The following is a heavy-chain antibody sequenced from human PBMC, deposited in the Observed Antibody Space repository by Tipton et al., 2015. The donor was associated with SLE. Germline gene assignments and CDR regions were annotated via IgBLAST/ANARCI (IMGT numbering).Heavy chain of an antibody. CDR3: AKEGKVAYYYYYGMDV. J-gene: IGHJ6*02. Sequence: LRLSCSVSGGSITSGGYHWSWIRQHPGKGLEWIGYISDSGSIYYNPSLESRITISRDTSKNQFSLELNSVTAADTAVYYCAKEGKVAYYYYYGMDVWGQGTTVTVSS. V-gene: IGHV4-31*03. CDR2: ISDSGSI. D-gene: IGHD2-15*01. CDR1: GGSITSGGYH.